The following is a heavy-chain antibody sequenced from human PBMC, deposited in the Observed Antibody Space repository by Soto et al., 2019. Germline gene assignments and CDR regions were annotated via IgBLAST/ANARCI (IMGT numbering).Heavy chain of an antibody. D-gene: IGHD3-3*01. V-gene: IGHV3-23*01. CDR3: AKDSWAIFGVPAGEYYAMDV. CDR2: ISGSGGTT. CDR1: GFTFENYA. Sequence: EVQLLESGGAPVQSGGSLRLSCVASGFTFENYAMSWVRQARGKGLEWVSAISGSGGTTYYSDSVKGRFTISRDNSKNTVHLQMNDLRVEDAAEYFCAKDSWAIFGVPAGEYYAMDVWGQGTTVTVSS. J-gene: IGHJ6*02.